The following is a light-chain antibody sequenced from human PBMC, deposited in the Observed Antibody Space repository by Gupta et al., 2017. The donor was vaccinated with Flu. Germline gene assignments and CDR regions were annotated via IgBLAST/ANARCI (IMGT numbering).Light chain of an antibody. V-gene: IGKV1-5*03. CDR3: HHNNNCLGT. CDR1: QSLGNW. CDR2: KAS. J-gene: IGKJ1*01. Sequence: DIQLTQSPSTLSASVGDRVTITCRASQSLGNWLAWYQQKPGKAPKVLIYKASSRESGIPSRFSGSGSGTEFALTIDSLQPDDFATYYCHHNNNCLGTFGQGTKVEIK.